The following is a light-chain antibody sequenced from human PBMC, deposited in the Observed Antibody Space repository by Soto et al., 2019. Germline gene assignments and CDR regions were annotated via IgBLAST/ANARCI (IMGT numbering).Light chain of an antibody. CDR3: SSYTITHIPVI. V-gene: IGLV2-14*02. Sequence: QSALTQPASVSGSPGQSITISCTGTSSNIGSYNFVSWYQQRPGRAPKLMIFEATKRPSGVSNRFSGSKSDNTASLTITGLQAEDEASYYCSSYTITHIPVIFGGGTQLTVL. J-gene: IGLJ2*01. CDR2: EAT. CDR1: SSNIGSYNF.